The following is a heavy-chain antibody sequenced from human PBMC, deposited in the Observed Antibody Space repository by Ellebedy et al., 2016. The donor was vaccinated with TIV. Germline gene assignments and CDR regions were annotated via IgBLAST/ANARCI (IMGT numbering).Heavy chain of an antibody. CDR3: ARDGSEWSRDH. Sequence: GESLKISCGASGFTFSTAGMTWVRQAPGKGLEWVATIDFSGTGTYYADSVKGRFTISRDNTKNLVFLQMNSLGVEDTAVYYCARDGSEWSRDHWGQGTLVTVSS. J-gene: IGHJ4*02. D-gene: IGHD3-3*01. CDR2: IDFSGTGT. CDR1: GFTFSTAG. V-gene: IGHV3-21*06.